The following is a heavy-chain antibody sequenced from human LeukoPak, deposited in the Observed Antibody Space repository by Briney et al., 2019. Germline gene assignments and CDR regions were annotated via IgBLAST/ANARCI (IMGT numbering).Heavy chain of an antibody. CDR2: INAGNGNT. D-gene: IGHD6-13*01. J-gene: IGHJ4*02. Sequence: ASVKVSCKASGYIFTNYAIHWVRQAPGQRLEWMGWINAGNGNTKYSQKFQGRVTITRDTSASTAYMELSSLRSEDTAVYYCARQGPYSSSVYFDYWGQGTLVTVSS. CDR3: ARQGPYSSSVYFDY. CDR1: GYIFTNYA. V-gene: IGHV1-3*01.